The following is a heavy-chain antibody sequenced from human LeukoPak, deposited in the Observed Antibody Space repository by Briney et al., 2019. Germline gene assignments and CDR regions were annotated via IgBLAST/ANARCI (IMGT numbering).Heavy chain of an antibody. CDR3: ARGRISDSSSWDLSYYFDY. J-gene: IGHJ4*02. CDR1: GGSISSGNYY. CDR2: IYYSGST. D-gene: IGHD6-13*01. V-gene: IGHV4-61*01. Sequence: PSQTLSLTCTVSGGSISSGNYYWSWIRQPPGKGLEWIGYIYYSGSTNYNPSLKSRVTISVDTSKNQFSLKLSSVTAADTAVYYCARGRISDSSSWDLSYYFDYWGQGTLVTVSS.